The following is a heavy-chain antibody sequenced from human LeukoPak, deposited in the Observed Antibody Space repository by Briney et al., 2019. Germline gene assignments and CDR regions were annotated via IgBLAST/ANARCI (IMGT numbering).Heavy chain of an antibody. CDR3: AKVGGAVDY. CDR1: GFTFSTYA. J-gene: IGHJ4*02. CDR2: ISGITNST. Sequence: GGSLRLSCAASGFTFSTYAMSWVRQAPGKGLQWVSTISGITNSTYYADSVRGRFTISRDNSKSTLYLQMNSLSAEDTAVYYCAKVGGAVDYWGQGTLVTVSS. D-gene: IGHD1-26*01. V-gene: IGHV3-23*01.